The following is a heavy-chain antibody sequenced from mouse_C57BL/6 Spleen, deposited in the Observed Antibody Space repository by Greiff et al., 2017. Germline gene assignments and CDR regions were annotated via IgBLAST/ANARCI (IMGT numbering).Heavy chain of an antibody. CDR1: GYSITSGYY. D-gene: IGHD4-1*01. Sequence: EVKVEESGPGLVKPSQSLSLTCSVTGYSITSGYYWNWIRQFPGNKLEWMGYISYDGSNNYNPSLKNRISITRDTSKNQFFLKLNSVTTEDTATYYCARGPNWDYFDYWGQGTTLTVSS. CDR3: ARGPNWDYFDY. J-gene: IGHJ2*01. V-gene: IGHV3-6*01. CDR2: ISYDGSN.